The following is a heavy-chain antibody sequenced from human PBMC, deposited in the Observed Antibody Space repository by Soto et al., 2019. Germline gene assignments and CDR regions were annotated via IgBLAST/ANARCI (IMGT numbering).Heavy chain of an antibody. CDR1: GYPITSYH. D-gene: IGHD6-19*01. CDR3: ARGRFISKGYDSGWYIAH. CDR2: MNPDSGST. V-gene: IGHV1-8*01. J-gene: IGHJ5*02. Sequence: ASVKVSCKTFGYPITSYHFNWLLQANRQGLEWMGWMNPDSGSTDYALKFQGRLTMTRNTSMSTAYLELRSLTSEDTAIYYCARGRFISKGYDSGWYIAHWGQGTQVTVSS.